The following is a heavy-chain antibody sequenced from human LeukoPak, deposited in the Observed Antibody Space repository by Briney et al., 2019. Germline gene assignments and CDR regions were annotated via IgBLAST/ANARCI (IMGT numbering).Heavy chain of an antibody. D-gene: IGHD6-13*01. Sequence: SQTLSLTCSVTGDSISIGDYRWSWIRQSPGKGLEWIGYIYYIGTAYYNPSLRSRVALSADTSKNQFSLNLSSVTAADTAVYYCARGRGSSWYYFDSWGQGTLVTVSS. CDR3: ARGRGSSWYYFDS. CDR2: IYYIGTA. V-gene: IGHV4-30-4*01. J-gene: IGHJ4*02. CDR1: GDSISIGDYR.